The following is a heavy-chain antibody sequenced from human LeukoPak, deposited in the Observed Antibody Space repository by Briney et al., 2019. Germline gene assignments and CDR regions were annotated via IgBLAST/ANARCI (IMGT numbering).Heavy chain of an antibody. CDR2: INPTGGST. J-gene: IGHJ3*02. Sequence: ASVKVSCKASGYTFTSYYMHWVRQAPGQGLEWMGLINPTGGSTGYAQKFQGRVTLTRDTSTSTVYMNVSNLRSEDTAVYYCARESLGSYKTVVIVARGHDAFDMWGQGTMVTVSS. D-gene: IGHD3-22*01. CDR1: GYTFTSYY. CDR3: ARESLGSYKTVVIVARGHDAFDM. V-gene: IGHV1-46*01.